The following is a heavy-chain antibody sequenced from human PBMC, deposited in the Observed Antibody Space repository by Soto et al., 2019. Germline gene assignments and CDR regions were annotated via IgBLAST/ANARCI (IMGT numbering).Heavy chain of an antibody. D-gene: IGHD4-17*01. CDR3: ARRAPYGEYYFYGLDV. V-gene: IGHV5-10-1*01. J-gene: IGHJ6*02. Sequence: GESLKISCKGSGYSFTSYWINWVRQIPGNGLEWMGTIDPTDSYTNYSPSFQGHVTISADNSITTAYLQWSSLKASDTAMYYCARRAPYGEYYFYGLDVWGQGTTVTVSS. CDR1: GYSFTSYW. CDR2: IDPTDSYT.